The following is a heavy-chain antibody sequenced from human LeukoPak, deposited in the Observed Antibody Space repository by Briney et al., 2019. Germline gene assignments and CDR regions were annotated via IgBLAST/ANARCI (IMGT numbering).Heavy chain of an antibody. V-gene: IGHV3-21*04. CDR1: DFTLSPYG. CDR3: GKGVDH. J-gene: IGHJ4*02. Sequence: PGGSLRLSCAASDFTLSPYGMDWVRQAPGKGLEWVSSISSSSAYIYYADSVKGRFTISRDNSKNTLYLQMNSLRAEDTAVYYCGKGVDHWGQGTLVTVSS. CDR2: ISSSSAYI.